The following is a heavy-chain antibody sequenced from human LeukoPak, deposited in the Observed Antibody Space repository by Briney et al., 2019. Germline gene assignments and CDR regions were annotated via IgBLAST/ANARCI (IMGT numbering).Heavy chain of an antibody. V-gene: IGHV3-7*01. CDR3: ARDGGIIRFGGQDV. J-gene: IGHJ6*02. CDR2: MNRDGSEK. D-gene: IGHD3-16*01. Sequence: GGSLRLSCAASGFTFSSYWMSWVRQAPGKGLEWVANMNRDGSEKNYVDSIKGRFTISRDNAANSLYLQMNSLRIEDTAVYYCARDGGIIRFGGQDVWGQGTTVIVS. CDR1: GFTFSSYW.